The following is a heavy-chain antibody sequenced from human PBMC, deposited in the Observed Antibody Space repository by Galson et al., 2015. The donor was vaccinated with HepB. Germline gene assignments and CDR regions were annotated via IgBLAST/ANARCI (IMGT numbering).Heavy chain of an antibody. Sequence: SLRLSCAASGFTFSSYGMHWVRQAPGKGLGWVAVIWYDGSNKYYADSVKGRFTISRDNSKNTLYLQMNSLRAEDTAVYYCARARGHSIAARGYMDVWGKGTTVTVSS. D-gene: IGHD6-6*01. CDR2: IWYDGSNK. V-gene: IGHV3-33*01. J-gene: IGHJ6*03. CDR3: ARARGHSIAARGYMDV. CDR1: GFTFSSYG.